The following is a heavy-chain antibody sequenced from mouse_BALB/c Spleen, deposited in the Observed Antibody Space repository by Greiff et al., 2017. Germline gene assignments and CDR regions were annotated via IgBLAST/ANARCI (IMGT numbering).Heavy chain of an antibody. Sequence: EVHLVESGGGLVQPGGSRKLSCAASGFTFSSFGMHWVRQAPEKGLEWVAYISSGSSTIYYADTVKGRFTISRDNPKNTLFLQMTSLRSEDTAMYYCARGGYDYDAMDYWGQGTSVTVSS. CDR1: GFTFSSFG. CDR2: ISSGSSTI. V-gene: IGHV5-17*02. CDR3: ARGGYDYDAMDY. J-gene: IGHJ4*01.